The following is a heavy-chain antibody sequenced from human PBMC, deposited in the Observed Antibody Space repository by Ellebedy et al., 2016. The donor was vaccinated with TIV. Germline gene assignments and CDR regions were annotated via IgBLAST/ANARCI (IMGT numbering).Heavy chain of an antibody. CDR3: ARPYSTSGLGY. CDR2: IWRDGSRE. J-gene: IGHJ4*02. CDR1: GFTFSAYG. V-gene: IGHV3-33*01. Sequence: GESLKISCAASGFTFSAYGLHWVRQAPGKGLEWVAVIWRDGSREIYADSVKGRFTISRDNAKSSLYLQMNSLRAEDTAIYYCARPYSTSGLGYWGQGTLVTVSS. D-gene: IGHD2/OR15-2a*01.